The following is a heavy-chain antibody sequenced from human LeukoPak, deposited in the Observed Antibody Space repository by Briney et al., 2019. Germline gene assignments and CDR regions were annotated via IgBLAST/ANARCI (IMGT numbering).Heavy chain of an antibody. V-gene: IGHV3-9*01. CDR3: AKDIHGSGSYYFDY. CDR2: ISWNSGNI. J-gene: IGHJ4*02. D-gene: IGHD3-10*01. Sequence: GRSLRLSCAASGFTLDDYVMHWVRQTPGKGLEWVSGISWNSGNIGYADSVKGRFTISRDNAKNSLYLQMNSLRAEDTALYYCAKDIHGSGSYYFDYWGQGTLVTVSS. CDR1: GFTLDDYV.